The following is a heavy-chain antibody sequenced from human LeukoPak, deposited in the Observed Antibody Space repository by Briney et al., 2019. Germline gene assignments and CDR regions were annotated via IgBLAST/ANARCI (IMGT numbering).Heavy chain of an antibody. CDR1: GGSISSGSYY. D-gene: IGHD3-9*01. V-gene: IGHV4-61*02. J-gene: IGHJ3*02. CDR2: IYTSGST. Sequence: SETLSLTCTVSGGSISSGSYYWSWIRQPAGKGLEWIGRIYTSGSTNYNPSLKSRVTISVDTSKNQFSLKLSSVTAADTAVYYCARASKGNYDILTGYSDAFDIWGQGTMVTVSS. CDR3: ARASKGNYDILTGYSDAFDI.